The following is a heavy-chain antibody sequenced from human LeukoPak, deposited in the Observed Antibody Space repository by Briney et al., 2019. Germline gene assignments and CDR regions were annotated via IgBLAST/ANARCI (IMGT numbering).Heavy chain of an antibody. CDR1: GFTFSSYA. J-gene: IGHJ4*02. D-gene: IGHD2-15*01. CDR3: AKDPPGYCSGGSCYY. V-gene: IGHV3-23*01. Sequence: GGTLRLSCAASGFTFSSYAMSWVPQAPGKELEWFSTISGSGGSTYYADSVKGRFTISRDNSKNALYLQMNSLRAEDTAVYYCAKDPPGYCSGGSCYYWGQGTLVTVSS. CDR2: ISGSGGST.